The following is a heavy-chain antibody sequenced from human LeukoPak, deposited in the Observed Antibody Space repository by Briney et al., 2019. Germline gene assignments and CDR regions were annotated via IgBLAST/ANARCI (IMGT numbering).Heavy chain of an antibody. Sequence: ASVKVSCKVSGYTLTELSMHWVRQAPGKGLEWMGGFDPEDGVTIYAQKFQGRVTMTEDTSTDTAYMELSSLRSEDTAVYHCATWHIPPYDSSGHLDYWGQGTLVTVSS. CDR2: FDPEDGVT. CDR3: ATWHIPPYDSSGHLDY. V-gene: IGHV1-24*01. CDR1: GYTLTELS. J-gene: IGHJ4*02. D-gene: IGHD3-22*01.